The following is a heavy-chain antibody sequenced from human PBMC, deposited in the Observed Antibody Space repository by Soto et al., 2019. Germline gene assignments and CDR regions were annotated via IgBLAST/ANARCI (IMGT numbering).Heavy chain of an antibody. CDR3: ARQGEHSSSYFFDS. J-gene: IGHJ4*02. Sequence: SETLSLTCTVSSDSIDTSSYCWGWIRQPPGKGLEWIGSVCYRGTTYYNPSLKSRLTISVDTSKRQFSLKLSSVTAADTAVFYCARQGEHSSSYFFDSWGQGTLVTVSS. CDR1: SDSIDTSSYC. D-gene: IGHD6-6*01. CDR2: VCYRGTT. V-gene: IGHV4-39*01.